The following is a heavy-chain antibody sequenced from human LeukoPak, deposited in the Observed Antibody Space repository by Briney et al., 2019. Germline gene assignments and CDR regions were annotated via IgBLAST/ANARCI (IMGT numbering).Heavy chain of an antibody. CDR3: ARGSVTSDY. CDR2: IYYSGST. V-gene: IGHV4-59*01. Sequence: PSEPLSLTCTVSGGSISSYYWSWIRQPPGKGLEWIGYIYYSGSTNYNPSLKSRVTMSVDTSKNQFSLKLSSVTAADTAVYYCARGSVTSDYWGQGTLVTVSS. CDR1: GGSISSYY. D-gene: IGHD4-17*01. J-gene: IGHJ4*02.